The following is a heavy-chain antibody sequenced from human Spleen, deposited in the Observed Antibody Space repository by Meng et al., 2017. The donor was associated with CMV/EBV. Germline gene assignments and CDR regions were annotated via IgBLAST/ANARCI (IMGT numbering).Heavy chain of an antibody. Sequence: GGSLRLSCAASGFTFSSYSVNCVRQAPGKGLEWVSSISSSSTYIYYADSVKGRFTISRDNAKNSLYLQMNNLRAEDTAVYYCARDGAVRDIVVVPAIAFDIWGQGTMVTVSS. V-gene: IGHV3-21*01. J-gene: IGHJ3*02. CDR2: ISSSSTYI. D-gene: IGHD2-2*01. CDR3: ARDGAVRDIVVVPAIAFDI. CDR1: GFTFSSYS.